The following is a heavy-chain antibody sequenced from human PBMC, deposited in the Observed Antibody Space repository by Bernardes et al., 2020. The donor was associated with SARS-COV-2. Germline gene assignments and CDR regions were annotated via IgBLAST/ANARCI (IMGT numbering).Heavy chain of an antibody. D-gene: IGHD4-17*01. V-gene: IGHV3-53*01. CDR3: ARGHGDYFDY. J-gene: IGHJ4*02. CDR1: GFTVSNNY. CDR2: IYSGGLT. Sequence: GGSLRLFCVPSGFTVSNNYMGWVRQAPGKGLECVSVIYSGGLTYYADPVKGRFTISRDNSKNTLYLQMNSLGADDTAVYYCARGHGDYFDYWGQGTLVTVSS.